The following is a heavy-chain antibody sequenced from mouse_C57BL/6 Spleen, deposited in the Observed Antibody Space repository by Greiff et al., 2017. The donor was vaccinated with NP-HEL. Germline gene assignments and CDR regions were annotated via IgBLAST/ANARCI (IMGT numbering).Heavy chain of an antibody. J-gene: IGHJ2*01. Sequence: EVQRVESGGGLVQPGGSLSLSCAASGFTFTDYYMSWVRQPPGKALEWLGFIRNKANGYTTEYSASVKGRFTISRDNSQSILYLQMNALRAEDSATYYCARYEAAFDYWGQGTTLTVSS. CDR2: IRNKANGYTT. CDR1: GFTFTDYY. CDR3: ARYEAAFDY. V-gene: IGHV7-3*01.